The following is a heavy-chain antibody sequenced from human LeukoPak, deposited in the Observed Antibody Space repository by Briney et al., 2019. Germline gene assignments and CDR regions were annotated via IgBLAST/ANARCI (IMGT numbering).Heavy chain of an antibody. V-gene: IGHV4-30-2*01. Sequence: SQTLSLTCAVSGGSISSGGYSWSWIRQPPGKGLEWIGYIYHSGSTYYNPSLKSRVTISVDRSKNQLSLKLSSVTAADTAVYYCAGHHPRNTVDFWGQGTLVTVSS. CDR2: IYHSGST. J-gene: IGHJ4*02. D-gene: IGHD2/OR15-2a*01. CDR3: AGHHPRNTVDF. CDR1: GGSISSGGYS.